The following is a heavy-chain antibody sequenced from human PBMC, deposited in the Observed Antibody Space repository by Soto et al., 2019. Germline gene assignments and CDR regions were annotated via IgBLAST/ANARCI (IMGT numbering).Heavy chain of an antibody. CDR1: GGTXSSYA. D-gene: IGHD4-17*01. V-gene: IGHV1-69*13. CDR3: ARVLGSMTTRGMDV. CDR2: IIPIFGTA. J-gene: IGHJ6*02. Sequence: ASVKVSCKASGGTXSSYAISWVRQAPGQGLEWMGGIIPIFGTANYAQKFQGRVTITADESTSTAYMELSSLRSEDTAVYYCARVLGSMTTRGMDVWGQGTTVTVSS.